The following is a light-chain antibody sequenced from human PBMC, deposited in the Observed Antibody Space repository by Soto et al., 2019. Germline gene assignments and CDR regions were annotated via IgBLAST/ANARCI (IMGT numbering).Light chain of an antibody. CDR1: QSISSY. J-gene: IGKJ1*01. V-gene: IGKV1-5*01. CDR3: QQYNSYWRT. CDR2: DAS. Sequence: IQMTQSPSSLSASVGDRVIITCRASQSISSYLNWYQQKPGKAPKLLIYDASSLESGVPSRFSGSGSWTEFTLTISSLQPDDFATYYCQQYNSYWRTFGQGTKVDIK.